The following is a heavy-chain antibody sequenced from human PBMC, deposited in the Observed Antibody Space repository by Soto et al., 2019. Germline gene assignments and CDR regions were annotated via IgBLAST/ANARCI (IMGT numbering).Heavy chain of an antibody. D-gene: IGHD3-3*01. CDR2: ISWNSDSI. V-gene: IGHV3-9*01. Sequence: EAQLVESGGGLVQPGRSLRLSCAGSGFIFDDFAIHWVRQAPGKGLEWVSGISWNSDSIGYEDSVKGRFTISRDNAKNALYLQMNSLRVEDTAFYYCTKVGGLYDFWSGPLHFDLWGQGTLVTVSS. CDR1: GFIFDDFA. J-gene: IGHJ4*02. CDR3: TKVGGLYDFWSGPLHFDL.